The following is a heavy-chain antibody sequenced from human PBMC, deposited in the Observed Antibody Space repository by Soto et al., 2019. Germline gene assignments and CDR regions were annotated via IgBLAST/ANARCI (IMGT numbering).Heavy chain of an antibody. V-gene: IGHV3-23*01. J-gene: IGHJ6*02. CDR1: GFTFSSYA. D-gene: IGHD6-13*01. CDR2: ISGSGGST. CDR3: AKDEVAAAGNYYYYYGMDV. Sequence: GGSLRLSCAASGFTFSSYAMSWVRQAPGKGLEWVSAISGSGGSTYYADSVKGRFTISRDNSKNTLYLQMNSLRAEDTAVYYCAKDEVAAAGNYYYYYGMDVWGQGTTVTVSS.